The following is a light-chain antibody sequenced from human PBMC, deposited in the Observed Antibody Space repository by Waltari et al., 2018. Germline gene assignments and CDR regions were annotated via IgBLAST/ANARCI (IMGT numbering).Light chain of an antibody. CDR2: EGS. CDR1: SSDVGSYTL. CDR3: CSYADSSLYV. Sequence: QSALTQPASVSGSPGQSITIPCTGTSSDVGSYTLVSWYQQHPGKAPKLIIYEGSKRPSGVSDRFSGSKSGNTASLTISGLQAEDEADYYCCSYADSSLYVFGTGTKVTVL. J-gene: IGLJ1*01. V-gene: IGLV2-23*01.